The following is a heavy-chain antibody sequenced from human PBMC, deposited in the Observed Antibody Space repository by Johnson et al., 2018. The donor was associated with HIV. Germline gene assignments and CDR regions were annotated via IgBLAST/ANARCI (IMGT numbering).Heavy chain of an antibody. CDR3: ARGALGSFDI. CDR2: IKTDGSNT. CDR1: GFTFSSYW. D-gene: IGHD3-10*01. Sequence: VQLVESGGGVVQPGGSLRLSCAASGFTFSSYWMHWVRQAPGKGLMWVSNIKTDGSNTNYADSLKGRFTISRDNAKNTVYLQMDSLRDEDMAVYYCARGALGSFDIWGQGTMVTVSA. V-gene: IGHV3-74*02. J-gene: IGHJ3*02.